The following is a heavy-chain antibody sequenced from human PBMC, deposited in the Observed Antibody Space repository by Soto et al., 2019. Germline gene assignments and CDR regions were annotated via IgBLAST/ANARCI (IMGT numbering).Heavy chain of an antibody. J-gene: IGHJ4*02. V-gene: IGHV3-48*04. CDR2: VSVDGSII. CDR3: ARDLGSPKYYFDY. Sequence: PGGSLRLSCTASGFTFSNFVIHWVLQAPGKGLEWVSYVSVDGSIIYYADSVKGRFTVSRDNAQNTLFLEMNSLRAEDTAVYYCARDLGSPKYYFDYWGQGALVTVSS. CDR1: GFTFSNFV. D-gene: IGHD2-15*01.